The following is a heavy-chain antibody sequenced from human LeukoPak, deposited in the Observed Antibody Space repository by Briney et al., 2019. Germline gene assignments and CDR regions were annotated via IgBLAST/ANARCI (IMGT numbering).Heavy chain of an antibody. J-gene: IGHJ4*02. D-gene: IGHD3-22*01. Sequence: SETLSLICTVSGASISSYYWSWIRQPPGKGLEWIGDIYYSGSIKYNPSLKSRVTMSVDTSKNQFSLKLSSVTAADTAIFYCARENPSGYYNRPIDYWGQGTLVTVSS. CDR2: IYYSGSI. V-gene: IGHV4-59*01. CDR3: ARENPSGYYNRPIDY. CDR1: GASISSYY.